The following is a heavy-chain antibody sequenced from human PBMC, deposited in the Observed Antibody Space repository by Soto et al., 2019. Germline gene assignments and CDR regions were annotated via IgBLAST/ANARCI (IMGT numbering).Heavy chain of an antibody. CDR3: AREIVTAGGNNYFDP. CDR2: VYHTGDT. CDR1: GGTVASSHW. Sequence: QVQLQESGPRLVKPSESLSLTCGVSGGTVASSHWWSWVRQSPGRGLEWIGNVYHTGDTNFNPSLQSRVTCSVDKSNNQFSLRLTSVTAADTAVYCCAREIVTAGGNNYFDPWGPGTLVTVSS. J-gene: IGHJ5*02. V-gene: IGHV4-4*01. D-gene: IGHD2-21*02.